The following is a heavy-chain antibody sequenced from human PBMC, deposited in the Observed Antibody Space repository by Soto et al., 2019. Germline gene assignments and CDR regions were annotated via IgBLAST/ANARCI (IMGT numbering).Heavy chain of an antibody. Sequence: GGSLRLACAASGFTFCTYSMNWVRQAPGKGLEWLSYISSRSDSKYYGDSVKGRFTISRGNAKSSLYLQMNSLRGDDTAVYYCALTYYGSWTCFDYWGQATPV. J-gene: IGHJ4*02. CDR2: ISSRSDSK. D-gene: IGHD3-10*01. V-gene: IGHV3-48*01. CDR3: ALTYYGSWTCFDY. CDR1: GFTFCTYS.